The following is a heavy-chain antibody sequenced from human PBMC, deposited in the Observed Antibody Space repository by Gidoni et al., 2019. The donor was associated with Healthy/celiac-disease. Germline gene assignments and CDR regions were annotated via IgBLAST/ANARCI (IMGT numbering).Heavy chain of an antibody. J-gene: IGHJ4*02. CDR2: ISGSGGST. Sequence: EVQLLESGGGVVQPGGSLRLSCAASGFTFSCYAMSWVPQATGKGLGGVSAISGSGGSTYYADSVKGRFTISRDNSKNTLYLQMNSLRAEDTAVYYCARRGSVGSGWYGGYFDYWGQGTLVTVSS. CDR3: ARRGSVGSGWYGGYFDY. CDR1: GFTFSCYA. V-gene: IGHV3-23*01. D-gene: IGHD6-19*01.